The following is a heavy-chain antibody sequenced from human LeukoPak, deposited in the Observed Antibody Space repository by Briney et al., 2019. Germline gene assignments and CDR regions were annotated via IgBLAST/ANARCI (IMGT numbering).Heavy chain of an antibody. V-gene: IGHV3-21*01. J-gene: IGHJ6*03. D-gene: IGHD6-6*01. CDR2: ISSSSSYI. Sequence: GGSLRLSCAASGFTFSSYSMNWVRQAPGKGPEWVSSISSSSSYIYYADSVKGRFTISRDNAKNSLYLQMNSLRAEDTAVYYCARDSSSYYYYMDVWGKGTTVTVSS. CDR3: ARDSSSYYYYMDV. CDR1: GFTFSSYS.